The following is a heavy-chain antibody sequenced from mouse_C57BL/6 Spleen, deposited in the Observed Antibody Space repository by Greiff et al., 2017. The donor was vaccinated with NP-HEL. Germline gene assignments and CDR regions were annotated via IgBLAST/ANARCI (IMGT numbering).Heavy chain of an antibody. CDR2: ISNLAYSI. J-gene: IGHJ4*01. V-gene: IGHV5-15*01. Sequence: EVQLVESGGGLVQPGGSLKLSCAASGFTFSDYAMAWVRQAPRKGPEWVAFISNLAYSIYYADNVTGRFTISSENAKNTLYLDMGSLRSENTAMYYCARRAYYGSNYAMDYWGQGTSDTVSS. D-gene: IGHD1-1*01. CDR3: ARRAYYGSNYAMDY. CDR1: GFTFSDYA.